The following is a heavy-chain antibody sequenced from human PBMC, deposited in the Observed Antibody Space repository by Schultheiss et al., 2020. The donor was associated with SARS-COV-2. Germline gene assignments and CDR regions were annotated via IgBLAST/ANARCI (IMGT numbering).Heavy chain of an antibody. J-gene: IGHJ4*02. CDR3: ARKAVALDY. V-gene: IGHV4-34*01. Sequence: SETLSLTCAVYGGSFSGYYWSWIRQPPGKGLEWIGSMYYSGRTYYNPSLKSRVTISVETSKNQFSLKLSSVTAADTAVYYCARKAVALDYWGQGTLVTVSS. D-gene: IGHD6-19*01. CDR1: GGSFSGYY. CDR2: MYYSGRT.